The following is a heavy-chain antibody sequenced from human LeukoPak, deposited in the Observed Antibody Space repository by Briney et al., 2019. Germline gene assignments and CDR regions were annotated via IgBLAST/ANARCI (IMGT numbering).Heavy chain of an antibody. V-gene: IGHV3-53*01. CDR3: AKDRNYYDSSGYYGD. CDR1: GFTVSSNY. D-gene: IGHD3-22*01. J-gene: IGHJ4*02. Sequence: PGGSLRLSCAASGFTVSSNYMSWVRQAPGKGLEWVSVIYSGGSTYYADSVKGRFTISRDNSKNTLYLQMNSLRAEDTAVYYCAKDRNYYDSSGYYGDWGQGTLVTVSS. CDR2: IYSGGST.